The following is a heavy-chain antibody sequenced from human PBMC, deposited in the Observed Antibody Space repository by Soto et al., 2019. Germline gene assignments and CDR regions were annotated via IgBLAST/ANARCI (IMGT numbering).Heavy chain of an antibody. CDR1: GYTFTGYY. J-gene: IGHJ6*02. Sequence: ASVKVSCKASGYTFTGYYMHWVRQAPGQGLEWMGWINPNSGGTNYAQKFQGRVTMTRDTSIRTAYMELSRLRSDDTAVYYCARGRGSRELRFLEWLSAYYGMDVWGQGTTVTVSS. V-gene: IGHV1-2*02. CDR3: ARGRGSRELRFLEWLSAYYGMDV. D-gene: IGHD3-3*01. CDR2: INPNSGGT.